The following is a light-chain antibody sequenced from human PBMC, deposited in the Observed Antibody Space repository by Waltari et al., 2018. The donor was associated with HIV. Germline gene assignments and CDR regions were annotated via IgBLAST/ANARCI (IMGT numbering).Light chain of an antibody. CDR1: TSDFDTFDF. CDR3: SSYSARGFVA. Sequence: HSALTQPASVSGSPGQSITISCTGPTSDFDTFDFVSWYQQSPGRAPKLILFEVYFRPSGVFQRFSGSKSGDTASLTISALRAEDEADYFCSSYSARGFVAFGGGTKVTVL. CDR2: EVY. V-gene: IGLV2-14*01. J-gene: IGLJ3*02.